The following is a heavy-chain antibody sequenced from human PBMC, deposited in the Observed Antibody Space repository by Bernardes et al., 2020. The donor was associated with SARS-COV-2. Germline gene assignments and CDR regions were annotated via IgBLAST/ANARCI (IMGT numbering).Heavy chain of an antibody. J-gene: IGHJ5*02. D-gene: IGHD6-13*01. CDR3: AGSRRWYDH. CDR1: GFPFRTYA. CDR2: ISSRSDTI. V-gene: IGHV3-48*01. Sequence: WGSLRPSFASSGFPFRTYAMNWIRQAPGQGLEWVSYISSRSDTIYYADSVKGRFTISRDNAENSLYLQMSSLRPEDTAVYFCAGSRRWYDHWGQGTLVSVSS.